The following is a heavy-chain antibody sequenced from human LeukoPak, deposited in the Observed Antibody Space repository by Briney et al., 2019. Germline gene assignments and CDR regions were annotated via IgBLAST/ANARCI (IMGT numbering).Heavy chain of an antibody. V-gene: IGHV3-30*01. CDR1: GFTFSSYA. CDR2: ISYDGSNK. CDR3: ARGLAGGTPWDPKDY. D-gene: IGHD1-7*01. Sequence: GGSLRLSCAASGFTFSSYAMHWVRQAPGKGLEWVAVISYDGSNKYYADSVKGRFTISRDNSKNTLYLQMNSLRAEDTAVYYCARGLAGGTPWDPKDYWGQGTLFTVS. J-gene: IGHJ4*02.